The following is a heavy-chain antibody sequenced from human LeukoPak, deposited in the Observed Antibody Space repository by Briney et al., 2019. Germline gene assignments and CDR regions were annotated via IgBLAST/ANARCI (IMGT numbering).Heavy chain of an antibody. Sequence: PSETLSLTCTVSGGSISSYYWSWIRQPAGKGLEWIGRIYTSGSTNYNPSLKSRVTMSVDTSKNQFSLKLSSVTAADTAVYYCARASPTIFGVVITDTPSYYYYGMDVWGQGTTVTVSS. J-gene: IGHJ6*02. V-gene: IGHV4-4*07. CDR3: ARASPTIFGVVITDTPSYYYYGMDV. CDR2: IYTSGST. D-gene: IGHD3-3*01. CDR1: GGSISSYY.